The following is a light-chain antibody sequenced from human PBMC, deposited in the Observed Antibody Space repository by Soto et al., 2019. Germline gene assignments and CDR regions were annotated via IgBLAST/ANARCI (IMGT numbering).Light chain of an antibody. CDR2: DVS. Sequence: QSALTQPASVSGSPGQSIAISCTGTSSDVGSHDLVSWYQQQSGKVPKLIIYDVSSRPSGVSNRFSGSKSGNTASLTISGLQAEDEADYYCSSFTSTTTYDFGTGTKVTVL. J-gene: IGLJ1*01. V-gene: IGLV2-14*02. CDR3: SSFTSTTTYD. CDR1: SSDVGSHDL.